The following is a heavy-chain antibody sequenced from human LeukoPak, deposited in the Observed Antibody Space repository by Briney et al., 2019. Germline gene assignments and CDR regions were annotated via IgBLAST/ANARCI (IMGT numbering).Heavy chain of an antibody. CDR1: GYTLTKYG. V-gene: IGHV1-18*04. Sequence: ASVKVSCKASGYTLTKYGISWVRQAPGQGPEWMGWISGYNGNTNYAQEFQGRVTMTTDTSTSTAYMELRDLKSDDTAVYYCGRDYYYGTSAPYNFGIDVWGQGTTVTVSS. CDR3: GRDYYYGTSAPYNFGIDV. CDR2: ISGYNGNT. D-gene: IGHD3-10*01. J-gene: IGHJ6*02.